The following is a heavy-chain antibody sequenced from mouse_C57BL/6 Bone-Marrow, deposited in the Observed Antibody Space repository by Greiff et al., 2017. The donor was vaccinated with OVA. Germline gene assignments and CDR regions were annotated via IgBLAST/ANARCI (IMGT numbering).Heavy chain of an antibody. V-gene: IGHV1-5*01. CDR1: GYPFTSYW. CDR3: TRGAVSLTGTFAD. J-gene: IGHJ3*01. D-gene: IGHD4-1*01. CDR2: IYPGNSDT. Sequence: EVKLQQSGTVLARPGASVKMSCKTSGYPFTSYWMHWVNQRPGQGLEWIGAIYPGNSDTSYNQKFKGKAKLTAVPSASTAFLELRNLTNTDSTVNYCTRGAVSLTGTFADWGQGTLVTVSA.